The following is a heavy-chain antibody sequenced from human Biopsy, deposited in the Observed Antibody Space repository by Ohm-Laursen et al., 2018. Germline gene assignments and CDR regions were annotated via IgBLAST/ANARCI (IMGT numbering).Heavy chain of an antibody. J-gene: IGHJ4*02. CDR3: ARDSRGGHLNTTLITGKNLDS. V-gene: IGHV4-61*01. Sequence: SETLSLTCTVSGDSISSDYYWTWIRQVPGEGLEWIAYMHHSGPTYTYYNPSVKSRVTISVDTSKNQFSLKLNFVTAADTAVYFCARDSRGGHLNTTLITGKNLDSWGQGILVTVSS. CDR2: MHHSGPT. D-gene: IGHD3-16*01. CDR1: GDSISSDYY.